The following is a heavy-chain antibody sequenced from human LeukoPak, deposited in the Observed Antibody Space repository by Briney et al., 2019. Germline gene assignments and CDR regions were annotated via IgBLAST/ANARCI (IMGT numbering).Heavy chain of an antibody. CDR2: ISGSGGST. J-gene: IGHJ4*02. D-gene: IGHD1-7*01. Sequence: GGAPKLSFSTLWCNFQCYAQNWGRQAPGKGLEWVSAISGSGGSTYYADSVKGRFTISRDNSKNTLYLQMSRLRAEQTAVYYCATKPTTKHFDYWGQGTLVTVSS. CDR1: CNFQCYA. CDR3: ATKPTTKHFDY. V-gene: IGHV3-23*01.